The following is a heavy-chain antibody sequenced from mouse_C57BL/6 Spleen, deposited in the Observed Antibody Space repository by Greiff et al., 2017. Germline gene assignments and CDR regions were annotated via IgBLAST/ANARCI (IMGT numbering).Heavy chain of an antibody. CDR1: GYAFTNYL. D-gene: IGHD2-3*01. V-gene: IGHV1-54*01. J-gene: IGHJ3*01. CDR3: ARALDYDGYSY. CDR2: INPGSGGT. Sequence: VQRVESGAELVRPGTSVKVSCKASGYAFTNYLIEWVKQRPGQGLEWIGVINPGSGGTNYNEKFKGKATLTADKSSSTAYMQLSSLTSEDSAVYFCARALDYDGYSYWGQGTLVTVSA.